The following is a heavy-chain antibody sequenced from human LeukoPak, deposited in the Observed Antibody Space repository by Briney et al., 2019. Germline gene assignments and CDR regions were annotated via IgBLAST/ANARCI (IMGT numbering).Heavy chain of an antibody. D-gene: IGHD3-22*01. CDR2: IKQDGSEK. CDR3: ARAGSMIVVVITTPADACDI. J-gene: IGHJ3*02. CDR1: GFTFSSYW. Sequence: SGGSLRLSCAASGFTFSSYWMSWVRQAPGKGLEWVANIKQDGSEKYYVDSVKGRFTISRDNAKNSLYLQMNSLRAEDTAVYYCARAGSMIVVVITTPADACDIWGQGTMVTVSS. V-gene: IGHV3-7*01.